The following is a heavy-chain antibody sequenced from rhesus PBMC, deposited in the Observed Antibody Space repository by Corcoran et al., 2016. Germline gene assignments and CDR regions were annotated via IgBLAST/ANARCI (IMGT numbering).Heavy chain of an antibody. CDR1: GYSISNGYY. J-gene: IGHJ4*01. Sequence: QVQLQESGPGLVKPSETLSLTCAVSGYSISNGYYWGWIRQPPGKGLEYIGYISGNSGSTYYNPSLKSRVTMSKDTSKYQFSLKRNAVTAADTAVYYCARRDAAGTFDSWGQGVLVTVSS. D-gene: IGHD6-13*01. V-gene: IGHV4-99*01. CDR2: ISGNSGST. CDR3: ARRDAAGTFDS.